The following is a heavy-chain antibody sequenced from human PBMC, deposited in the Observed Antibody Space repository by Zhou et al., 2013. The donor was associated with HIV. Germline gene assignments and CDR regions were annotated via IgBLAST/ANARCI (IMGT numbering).Heavy chain of an antibody. Sequence: QVQLMQSGTELKKPGASVKVSCTVSGYIFNQYGLHWVRQAPGQRPEWMGWVNPYNGDTDYSEKFLGRITIRKDTYTGSSYMELKSLTSDDTALYFCARSPSGGQSYFDYWGQGTLVIVSS. D-gene: IGHD2-15*01. CDR3: ARSPSGGQSYFDY. V-gene: IGHV1-18*04. J-gene: IGHJ4*02. CDR2: VNPYNGDT. CDR1: GYIFNQYG.